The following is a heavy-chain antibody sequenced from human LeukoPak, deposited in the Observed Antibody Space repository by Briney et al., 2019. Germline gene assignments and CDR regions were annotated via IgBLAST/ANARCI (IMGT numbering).Heavy chain of an antibody. V-gene: IGHV3-21*01. J-gene: IGHJ4*02. CDR2: ISSSSSYI. CDR3: AKDLLNMGYNSFDY. D-gene: IGHD5-24*01. Sequence: GGSLRLSCAASGFTFSSYSMNWVRQAPGKGLEWVSSISSSSSYIYYADSVKGRFTISRDNAKNSLYLQMNSLRAEDTAVYYCAKDLLNMGYNSFDYWARKPWSPSPQ. CDR1: GFTFSSYS.